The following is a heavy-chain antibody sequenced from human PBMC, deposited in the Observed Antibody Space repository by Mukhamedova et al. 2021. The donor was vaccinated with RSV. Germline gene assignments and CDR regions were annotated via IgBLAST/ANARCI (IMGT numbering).Heavy chain of an antibody. V-gene: IGHV4-31*02. CDR2: YMGST. D-gene: IGHD4-11*01. CDR3: AKKGHDWSNYYNWFDP. Sequence: YMGSTNYNPSLKSRVTISLDTSKNQFSLRLSSVTAADTAVYYCAKKGHDWSNYYNWFDPWGQGTLVTVSS. J-gene: IGHJ5*02.